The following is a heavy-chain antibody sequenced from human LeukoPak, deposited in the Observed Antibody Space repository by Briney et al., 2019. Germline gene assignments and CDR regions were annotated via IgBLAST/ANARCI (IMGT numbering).Heavy chain of an antibody. J-gene: IGHJ3*02. D-gene: IGHD2-2*01. CDR1: GYTFTGYY. CDR2: INPNSGGT. Sequence: ASVKVSCETSGYTFTGYYMHWVRQAPGQGLEWMGWINPNSGGTNYAQKFQGRVPMTRDTSISTAYMELSRLRSDDTAVYYCARARGSLTRTTRYAFDIWGQGTMVTVS. V-gene: IGHV1-2*02. CDR3: ARARGSLTRTTRYAFDI.